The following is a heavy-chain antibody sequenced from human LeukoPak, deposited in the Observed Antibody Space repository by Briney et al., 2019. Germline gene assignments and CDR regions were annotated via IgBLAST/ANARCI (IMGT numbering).Heavy chain of an antibody. CDR3: ARDPAEYTAMDYYFDY. Sequence: GGSLRLSCAASGFTFSSYAMHWVRQAPGKGLEWVAVISYDGSNKYYADSVKGRFTISRDNSKNTLYLQMNSLRVEDTAVYYCARDPAEYTAMDYYFDYWGQGTLVTVSS. J-gene: IGHJ4*02. CDR2: ISYDGSNK. CDR1: GFTFSSYA. V-gene: IGHV3-30-3*01. D-gene: IGHD5-18*01.